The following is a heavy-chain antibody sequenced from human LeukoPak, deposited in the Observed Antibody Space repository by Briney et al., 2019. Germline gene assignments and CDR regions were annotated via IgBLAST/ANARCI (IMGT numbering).Heavy chain of an antibody. D-gene: IGHD3-3*01. J-gene: IGHJ3*02. V-gene: IGHV4-61*02. CDR3: AVWSNYYTSAFDI. Sequence: SETLSLTCTVSGGSISSGSVYWSWIRQPAGKGLEWIGRIYSSGSTDYNPSLKSRVTISMDTSKNQFSLKLSSVTAADTAVYYCAVWSNYYTSAFDIWGQGTMVTVSS. CDR1: GGSISSGSVY. CDR2: IYSSGST.